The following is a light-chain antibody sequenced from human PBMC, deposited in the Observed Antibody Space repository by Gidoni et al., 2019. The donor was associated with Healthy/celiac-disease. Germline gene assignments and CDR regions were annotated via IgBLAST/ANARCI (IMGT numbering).Light chain of an antibody. CDR2: GAS. V-gene: IGKV3-15*01. Sequence: EIVMTQSPATLSVSPGERATLSCRASQSVSSNLAWYQQKPGQAPRLLIYGASTRATGIPARFRGSGSGTEFTLTISSLQSEDFAVDYCQQYNNWPSLTFGGGTKVEIK. CDR3: QQYNNWPSLT. J-gene: IGKJ4*01. CDR1: QSVSSN.